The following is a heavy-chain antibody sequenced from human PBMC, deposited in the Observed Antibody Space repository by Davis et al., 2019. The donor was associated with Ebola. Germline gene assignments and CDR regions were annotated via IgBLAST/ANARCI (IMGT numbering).Heavy chain of an antibody. D-gene: IGHD2-8*02. J-gene: IGHJ6*02. Sequence: SLKISCAASGFTFSGSAMHWVRQAPGKGLEWVSGISWNSGSIGYADSVKGRFTISRDNAKNSLYLQMNSLRAEDTALYYCAKGPLGYCTGGVCYGAPYYYYGMDVWGQGTTVTVSS. CDR1: GFTFSGSA. CDR3: AKGPLGYCTGGVCYGAPYYYYGMDV. V-gene: IGHV3-9*01. CDR2: ISWNSGSI.